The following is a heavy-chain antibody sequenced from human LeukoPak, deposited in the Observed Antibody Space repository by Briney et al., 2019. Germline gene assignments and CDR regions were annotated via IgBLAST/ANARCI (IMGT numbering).Heavy chain of an antibody. J-gene: IGHJ6*03. CDR2: FDPEDGET. CDR1: GYTLTELS. CDR3: ATRDPSKNIVVAGYYMDV. D-gene: IGHD2-15*01. V-gene: IGHV1-24*01. Sequence: ASVKVSCKVSGYTLTELSMHWVRQAPGKGLEWMGGFDPEDGETIYAQKFQGRVTMTEDTSTDTAYMELSSLRSEDTAVYYCATRDPSKNIVVAGYYMDVWGKGTTVTVSS.